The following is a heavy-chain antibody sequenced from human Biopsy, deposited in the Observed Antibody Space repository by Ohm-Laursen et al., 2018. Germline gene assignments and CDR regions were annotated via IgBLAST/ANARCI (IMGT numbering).Heavy chain of an antibody. J-gene: IGHJ4*02. Sequence: ASVKVSCKASSYTFTDYNIHWMRQALGQGLEWLGYINCKTGATNYAQKFQGTVTMTRDTSISTAYLALGSLRSADTAIYYCARDPLNGHKHFDYWGQGSLVTVSS. V-gene: IGHV1-2*02. CDR2: INCKTGAT. CDR3: ARDPLNGHKHFDY. CDR1: SYTFTDYN. D-gene: IGHD2-8*01.